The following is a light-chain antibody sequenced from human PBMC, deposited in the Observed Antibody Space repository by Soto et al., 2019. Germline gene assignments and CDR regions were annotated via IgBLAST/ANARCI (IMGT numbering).Light chain of an antibody. CDR3: QQYNSYPLT. CDR2: KAS. CDR1: QSISSL. Sequence: DIQMTQSPSTLSASVGDRVTITCRASQSISSLLAWYQQKPGRAPTLLIYKASSLESGVPSRFTGSGSGTAFPLTISSLQPDDFATYYCQQYNSYPLTFGQGTRLEIK. J-gene: IGKJ5*01. V-gene: IGKV1-5*03.